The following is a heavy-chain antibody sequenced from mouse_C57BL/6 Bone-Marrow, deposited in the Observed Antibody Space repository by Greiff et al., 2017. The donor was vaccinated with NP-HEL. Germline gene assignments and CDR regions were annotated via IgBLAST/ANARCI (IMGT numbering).Heavy chain of an antibody. CDR3: ARVSTMVKWVAY. V-gene: IGHV1-59*01. CDR1: GYTFTSYW. D-gene: IGHD2-2*01. Sequence: QVQLQQPGAELVRPGTSVKLSCKASGYTFTSYWMHWVKQRPGQGLEWIGVIDPSDSYTNYNQKFKGKATLTVDTSSSTAYMQLSSLTSEDSAVYYCARVSTMVKWVAYWGRGTLVTVSA. J-gene: IGHJ3*01. CDR2: IDPSDSYT.